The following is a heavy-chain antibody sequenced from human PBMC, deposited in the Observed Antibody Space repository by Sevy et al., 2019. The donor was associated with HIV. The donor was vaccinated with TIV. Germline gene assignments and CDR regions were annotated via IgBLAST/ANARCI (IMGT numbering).Heavy chain of an antibody. D-gene: IGHD1-26*01. Sequence: ASVKVSCKASGYTFTSYDINWVRQATGQGLEWMGWMNPNSGNTGYTQKFQGRVTMTRNTSISTAYMELSSLRSEDTAVYYCATGVNLWELLAFTFDYWGQGTLVTVSS. CDR3: ATGVNLWELLAFTFDY. CDR1: GYTFTSYD. V-gene: IGHV1-8*01. CDR2: MNPNSGNT. J-gene: IGHJ4*02.